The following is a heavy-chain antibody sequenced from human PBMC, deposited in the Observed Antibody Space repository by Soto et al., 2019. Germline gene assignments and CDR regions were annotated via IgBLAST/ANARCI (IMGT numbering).Heavy chain of an antibody. CDR3: ARIKGGYTATFDY. CDR1: GGSISSYY. Sequence: SETLSLTCTVSGGSISSYYWSWIRQPPGKGLEWIGYIYYSGSTNYTPSLKSRVTISVDTSKNQFSLKLSSVTAADTAMYYCARIKGGYTATFDYWGQGTLVTVSS. V-gene: IGHV4-59*01. CDR2: IYYSGST. D-gene: IGHD5-18*01. J-gene: IGHJ4*02.